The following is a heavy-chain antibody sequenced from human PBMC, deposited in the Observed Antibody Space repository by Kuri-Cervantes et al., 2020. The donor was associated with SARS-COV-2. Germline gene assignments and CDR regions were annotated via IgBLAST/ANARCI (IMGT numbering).Heavy chain of an antibody. V-gene: IGHV3-73*01. CDR2: IRSKANSYAT. CDR3: TREVYYYYGMDV. Sequence: GESLKISCAASGFTFSGSAMHWVRQASGKGLEWVGRIRSKANSYATAYAASVKGRFTISRDDSKNTAYLQMNSLKNDDTAVYYCTREVYYYYGMDVWGQGTTVTVSS. J-gene: IGHJ6*02. CDR1: GFTFSGSA.